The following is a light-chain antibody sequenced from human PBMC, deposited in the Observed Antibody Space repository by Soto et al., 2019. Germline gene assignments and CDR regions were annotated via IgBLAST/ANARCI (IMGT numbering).Light chain of an antibody. Sequence: EIVLTQSPATLSLSPGERATVSCRASQSFSNNLGWYQQKAGQAPRLHIYDASNRAPGIPARFSGSGSGTDFTLTISSLEPEDFAVYYCQHGGNFGQGTRLEIK. J-gene: IGKJ5*01. CDR3: QHGGN. CDR1: QSFSNN. V-gene: IGKV3-11*01. CDR2: DAS.